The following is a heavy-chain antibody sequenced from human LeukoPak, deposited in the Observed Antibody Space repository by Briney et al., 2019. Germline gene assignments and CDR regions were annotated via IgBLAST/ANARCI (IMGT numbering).Heavy chain of an antibody. CDR1: GFTVSSQY. V-gene: IGHV3-66*01. Sequence: GGSLRLSCAASGFTVSSQYMSWVRQAPGKGLECASVIYSGGIPYYADSVKGRFTISRDDSNNTLYLQMNSLRADDTAVYYCARDLSLYCSGGSCYSLNYWGQGTLVTVSS. D-gene: IGHD2-15*01. J-gene: IGHJ4*02. CDR3: ARDLSLYCSGGSCYSLNY. CDR2: IYSGGIP.